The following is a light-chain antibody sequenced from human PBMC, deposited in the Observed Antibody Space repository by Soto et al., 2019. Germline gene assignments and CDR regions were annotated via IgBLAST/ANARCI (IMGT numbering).Light chain of an antibody. CDR3: QQYYTIPVT. Sequence: DIVMTQSPDSLAVSLGERATINCKSSQSVLYSSNNKNYLAWYQQKPGQVPKLLIYWASTRESGVPDRFSGSGSGTDFTLTISSLQAADVAGYYCQQYYTIPVTFGQGTKVEIK. CDR2: WAS. CDR1: QSVLYSSNNKNY. V-gene: IGKV4-1*01. J-gene: IGKJ1*01.